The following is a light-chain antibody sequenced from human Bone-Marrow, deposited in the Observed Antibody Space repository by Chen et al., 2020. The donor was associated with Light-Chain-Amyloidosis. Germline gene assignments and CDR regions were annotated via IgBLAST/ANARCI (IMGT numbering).Light chain of an antibody. CDR1: ALPKEY. Sequence: SYELTQPPSVSGYPGQKARTTCSGDALPKEYVYWFQQKPGQAPGLVMYKDNERPSGIPERFSGASSGTTVTLTISRVHAEDDADYYCRSTDSTATYGVFGGWTQLTVL. CDR2: KDN. J-gene: IGLJ3*02. CDR3: RSTDSTATYGV. V-gene: IGLV3-25*03.